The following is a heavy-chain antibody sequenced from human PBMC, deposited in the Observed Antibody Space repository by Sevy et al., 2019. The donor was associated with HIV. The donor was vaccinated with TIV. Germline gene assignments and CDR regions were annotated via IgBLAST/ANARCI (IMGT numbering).Heavy chain of an antibody. CDR2: IKQDGSEK. CDR3: ARSEWLRLDYFDY. D-gene: IGHD5-12*01. CDR1: GFTFSSYW. J-gene: IGHJ4*02. V-gene: IGHV3-7*03. Sequence: GGSLRLSCAASGFTFSSYWMSWVRQAPGKGLEWVANIKQDGSEKYYVDSVKGRFTISRDHAKNSLYLQMNSLRAEDTAVYYCARSEWLRLDYFDYWGQGTLVTVSS.